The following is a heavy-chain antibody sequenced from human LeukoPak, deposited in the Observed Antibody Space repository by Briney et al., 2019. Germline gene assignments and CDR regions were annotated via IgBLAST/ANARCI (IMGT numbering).Heavy chain of an antibody. D-gene: IGHD3-9*01. CDR3: ARNRYDILTGYHYYYMDV. CDR1: GGSISSSNW. V-gene: IGHV4-4*02. CDR2: IYHSGST. Sequence: SGTLSLTCAVSGGSISSSNWWSWVRQPPGKGLEWIGEIYHSGSTNYNPSLKSRVTISLDTSKNQFSLKLSSVTAADTAVYYCARNRYDILTGYHYYYMDVWGKGTTVTISS. J-gene: IGHJ6*03.